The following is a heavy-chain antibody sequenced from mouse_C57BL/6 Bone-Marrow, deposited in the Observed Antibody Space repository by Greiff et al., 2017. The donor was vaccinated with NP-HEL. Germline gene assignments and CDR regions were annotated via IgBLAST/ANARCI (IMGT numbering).Heavy chain of an antibody. Sequence: VQLQQSGAELVRPGASVKLSCTASGFNIKDDYMHWVKQRPEQGLEWIGWIDPENGDTEYASKLQGKATITADTSSNTAYLQLSSLTSEDTAVYYCTTPYYGSSLWYFDYWGQGTTLTVSS. V-gene: IGHV14-4*01. J-gene: IGHJ2*01. CDR3: TTPYYGSSLWYFDY. D-gene: IGHD1-1*01. CDR2: IDPENGDT. CDR1: GFNIKDDY.